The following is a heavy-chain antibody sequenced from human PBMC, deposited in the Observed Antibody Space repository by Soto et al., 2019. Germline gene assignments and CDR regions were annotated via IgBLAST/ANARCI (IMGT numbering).Heavy chain of an antibody. D-gene: IGHD2-15*01. CDR1: GYTFTSYG. CDR2: INTYNGAT. CDR3: ARYCSGGSCHKSVPDF. Sequence: QVQLVQSGAEGKKPGASVKVSCKPSGYTFTSYGVTWGRQAPGQGLEWVGWINTYNGATNYAQKLQGRVTMTKDTSTNTAYMELRSLTSDDTAVYFCARYCSGGSCHKSVPDFWGQGTLVTVSA. J-gene: IGHJ4*02. V-gene: IGHV1-18*01.